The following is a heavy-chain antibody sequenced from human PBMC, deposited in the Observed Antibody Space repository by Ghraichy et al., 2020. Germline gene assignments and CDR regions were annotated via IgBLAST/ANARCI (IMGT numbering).Heavy chain of an antibody. J-gene: IGHJ3*01. V-gene: IGHV3-30*04. D-gene: IGHD2-21*01. Sequence: GGSLRLSCADSGFAFGTYAMHWVRQPPAKRLEWVALISYDGGNTNYADSVKGRFTISTDKSKNTLYLQMSSLKTEDTAVYYCARDRNYHGVNADFDLWGQGTMVIVSS. CDR3: ARDRNYHGVNADFDL. CDR2: ISYDGGNT. CDR1: GFAFGTYA.